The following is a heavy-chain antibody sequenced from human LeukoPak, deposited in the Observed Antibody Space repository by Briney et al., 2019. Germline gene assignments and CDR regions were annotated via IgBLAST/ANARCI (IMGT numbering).Heavy chain of an antibody. CDR1: GGSISSSNW. CDR3: ARGYGSGSYYSY. V-gene: IGHV4-4*02. D-gene: IGHD3-10*01. CDR2: VNRGGST. Sequence: PSGTLSLTCAVSGGSISSSNWWSWVRQPPGKGLEWIGEVNRGGSTNYNPSLKSRVTISLDTSKNQFSLRLSSVTAADTAVYFCARGYGSGSYYSYWGQGTLVTVSS. J-gene: IGHJ4*02.